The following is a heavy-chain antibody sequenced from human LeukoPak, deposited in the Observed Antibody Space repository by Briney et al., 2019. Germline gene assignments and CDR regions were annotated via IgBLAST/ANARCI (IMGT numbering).Heavy chain of an antibody. CDR1: GFTFSSYA. D-gene: IGHD5-18*01. CDR3: AREPGLPFLAFDI. V-gene: IGHV3-7*01. CDR2: IKQDGSEK. Sequence: GGSLRLSCAASGFTFSSYAMSWVRQAPGKGLEWVANIKQDGSEKYYVDSVKGRFTISRDNAKNSLYLQMNSLRAEDTAVYYCAREPGLPFLAFDIWGQGTMVTVSS. J-gene: IGHJ3*02.